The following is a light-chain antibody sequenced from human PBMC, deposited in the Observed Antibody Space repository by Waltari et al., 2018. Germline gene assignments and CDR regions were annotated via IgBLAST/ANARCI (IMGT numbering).Light chain of an antibody. Sequence: DIQMTQSPSTLSASVGDRVTITCRASQSINKWLAWYQQKPGKAPKVLIYKASFLQSGVPSRFSGSGSGTEFTLTINNLQPDDFATYHCQQYNFYPYTFGQGTKLEIK. CDR1: QSINKW. CDR3: QQYNFYPYT. V-gene: IGKV1-5*03. J-gene: IGKJ2*01. CDR2: KAS.